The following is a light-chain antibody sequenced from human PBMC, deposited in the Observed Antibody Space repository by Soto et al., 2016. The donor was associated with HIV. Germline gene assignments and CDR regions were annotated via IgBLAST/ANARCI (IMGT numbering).Light chain of an antibody. CDR1: NIGTKA. Sequence: SYELTQPPSVSVASGETATITCGGDNIGTKAVHWYQQRPGQAPVLVLFDDSGRPSGIPERFSASKSQNTATLTIRRVEAGDEADFYCQVWDNISGHTYVFGTGTKVTVL. CDR2: DDS. V-gene: IGLV3-21*02. J-gene: IGLJ1*01. CDR3: QVWDNISGHTYV.